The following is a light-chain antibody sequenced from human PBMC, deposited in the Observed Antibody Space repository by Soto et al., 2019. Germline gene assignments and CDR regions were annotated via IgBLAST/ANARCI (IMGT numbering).Light chain of an antibody. Sequence: EIVLTQSPATLSLSPGERATLSCRASQSVSNYLGWYQQKPGQAPRLLIYDASNRATGIPARFSGSGSGTDFTLTITSLEPEDFAVYYCQQYGSSRWTFGQGTKVDIK. CDR3: QQYGSSRWT. CDR1: QSVSNY. CDR2: DAS. V-gene: IGKV3-11*01. J-gene: IGKJ1*01.